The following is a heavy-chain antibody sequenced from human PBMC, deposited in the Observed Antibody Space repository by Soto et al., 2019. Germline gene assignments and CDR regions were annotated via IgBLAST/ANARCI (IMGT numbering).Heavy chain of an antibody. CDR1: GFSASINY. J-gene: IGHJ3*01. CDR2: IYSGGTT. Sequence: ELQLVESGGGLVQPGGSWRLSCAASGFSASINYVIWVRRPPGKGLEWVSVIYSGGTTHYADSVKGRFTISRDTSKNTLYLQMNSLRVEDTAVYYCAGDSTDGDFVDAFDVWGQGTMVTVSS. V-gene: IGHV3-66*01. D-gene: IGHD4-17*01. CDR3: AGDSTDGDFVDAFDV.